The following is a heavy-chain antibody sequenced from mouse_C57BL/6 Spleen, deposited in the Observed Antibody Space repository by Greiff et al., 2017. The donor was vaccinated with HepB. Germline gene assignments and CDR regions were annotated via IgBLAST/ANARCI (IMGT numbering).Heavy chain of an antibody. D-gene: IGHD1-1*01. Sequence: EVQLVESGGDLVKPGGSLKLSCAASGFTFSSYGMSWVRQTPDKRLEWVATISSGGSYTYYPDSVKGRFTISRDNAKNTLYLQMSSLKSEDTAMYYCARHNYYGSSYGYFDYWGQGTTRTVSS. J-gene: IGHJ2*01. CDR1: GFTFSSYG. CDR3: ARHNYYGSSYGYFDY. CDR2: ISSGGSYT. V-gene: IGHV5-6*01.